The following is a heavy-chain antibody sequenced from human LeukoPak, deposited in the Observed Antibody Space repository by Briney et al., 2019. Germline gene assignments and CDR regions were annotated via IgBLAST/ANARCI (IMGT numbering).Heavy chain of an antibody. CDR2: ISGSGGST. Sequence: GGSLRLSCAASGFTFSSYAMSWVRQAPGKGLEWVSAISGSGGSTYYADSVKGRFTISRDNSKNTLYLQMNSLRAEDTAVYYCAKGPTYYYGSSGSYYFDYWGQGTLVTVSS. CDR1: GFTFSSYA. CDR3: AKGPTYYYGSSGSYYFDY. J-gene: IGHJ4*02. V-gene: IGHV3-23*01. D-gene: IGHD3-22*01.